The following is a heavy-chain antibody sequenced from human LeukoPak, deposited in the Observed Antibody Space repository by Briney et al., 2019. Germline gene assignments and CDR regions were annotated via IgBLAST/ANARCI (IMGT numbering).Heavy chain of an antibody. CDR2: ISWNSGSI. Sequence: PGGSLRLSCAASGFTFDDYAMRWVRQAPGKGLEWVSGISWNSGSIGYADSVKGRFTISRDNAKNSLYLQMNSLRAEDMALYYCAKGGYSYGPLDYWGQGTLVTVSS. D-gene: IGHD5-18*01. J-gene: IGHJ4*02. V-gene: IGHV3-9*03. CDR3: AKGGYSYGPLDY. CDR1: GFTFDDYA.